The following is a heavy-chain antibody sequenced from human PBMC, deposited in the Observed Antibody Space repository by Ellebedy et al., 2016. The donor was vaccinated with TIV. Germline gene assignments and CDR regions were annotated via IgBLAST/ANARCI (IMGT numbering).Heavy chain of an antibody. D-gene: IGHD3-3*02. CDR3: ARDCCTWRHFGY. Sequence: GESLKISCTASGFIFVDYALSWVRQAPGKGLEWVSSIGGTSSYMYYADSVRGRFTISRDNAKNSLYLQMNSLRAEDTAVYYCARDCCTWRHFGYWGQGTLVTVSS. V-gene: IGHV3-21*01. J-gene: IGHJ4*02. CDR2: IGGTSSYM. CDR1: GFIFVDYA.